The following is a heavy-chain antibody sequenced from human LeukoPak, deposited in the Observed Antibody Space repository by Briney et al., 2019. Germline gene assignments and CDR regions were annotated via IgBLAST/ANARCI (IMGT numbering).Heavy chain of an antibody. J-gene: IGHJ4*02. V-gene: IGHV3-23*01. CDR3: AKGKYYDILTGSYYFDY. Sequence: PGGSLRLSCAASGFTFSSYAMSWVRQAPGKGLEWVSAISGSGGSTYYADSVKGRFTISRDNSKNTLYLQMNSLRAEDTAVYYCAKGKYYDILTGSYYFDYWGQGTLVTVSS. D-gene: IGHD3-9*01. CDR2: ISGSGGST. CDR1: GFTFSSYA.